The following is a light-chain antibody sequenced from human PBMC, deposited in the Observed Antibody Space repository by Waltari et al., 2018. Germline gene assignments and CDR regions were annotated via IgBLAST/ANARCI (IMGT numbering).Light chain of an antibody. J-gene: IGKJ1*01. CDR1: QSVTNNY. CDR2: GAS. Sequence: EIVLTQSPGTLSLSPGERATLSCRASQSVTNNYLAWYQHKPGQAPRLLIYGASSMAIGIPDRFSGSGSGTDFTLTITRLEPEDIAVYYCQQYSSSPRTFGQGTKVEVK. V-gene: IGKV3-20*01. CDR3: QQYSSSPRT.